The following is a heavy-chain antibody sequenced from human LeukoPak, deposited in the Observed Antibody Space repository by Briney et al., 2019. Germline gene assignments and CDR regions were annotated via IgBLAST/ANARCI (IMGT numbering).Heavy chain of an antibody. CDR2: ISYDGSNK. CDR1: GFIFSSYG. D-gene: IGHD2-2*01. CDR3: AKEQTDCSTTRCYRYFVH. J-gene: IGHJ4*02. V-gene: IGHV3-30*18. Sequence: GGSLRLSCAASGFIFSSYGMHWVRQAPGKGLEWVSVISYDGSNKNYADSVKGRFTISRDNSKNTLFLQMNSLRAEDTAVYYCAKEQTDCSTTRCYRYFVHWGQGTLVTVSS.